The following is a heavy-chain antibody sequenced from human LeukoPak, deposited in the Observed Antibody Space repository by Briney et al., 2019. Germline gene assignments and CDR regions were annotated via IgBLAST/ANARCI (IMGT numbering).Heavy chain of an antibody. V-gene: IGHV4-34*01. CDR3: ARDPPRLVTIFGVVTTEPDAFDI. CDR2: INHSGST. CDR1: GGSFSGYY. J-gene: IGHJ3*02. D-gene: IGHD3-3*01. Sequence: PSETLSLTCAVYGGSFSGYYWSWIRQPPGKGLEWIGEINHSGSTNYNPSLKSRVTISVDTSKNQFSLKLSSVTAADTAVYYCARDPPRLVTIFGVVTTEPDAFDIRGQGTMVTVSS.